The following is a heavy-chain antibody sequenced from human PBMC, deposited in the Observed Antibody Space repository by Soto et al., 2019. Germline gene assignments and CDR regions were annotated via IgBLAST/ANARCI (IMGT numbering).Heavy chain of an antibody. Sequence: SETLSLTCTVSGGSVSSGSYYWSWIRQPPGKGLEWIGYIYYSGSTNYNPSLKSRVTISVDTSKNQFSLKLSSVTAADTAVYYCARGGYGDYVAAFDIWGQGTMVTVSS. CDR1: GGSVSSGSYY. CDR2: IYYSGST. J-gene: IGHJ3*02. V-gene: IGHV4-61*01. CDR3: ARGGYGDYVAAFDI. D-gene: IGHD4-17*01.